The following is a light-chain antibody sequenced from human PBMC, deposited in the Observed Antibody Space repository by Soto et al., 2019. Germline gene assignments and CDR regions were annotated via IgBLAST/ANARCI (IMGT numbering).Light chain of an antibody. J-gene: IGKJ1*01. CDR2: GAS. Sequence: EIVMTQSPATLSVSPGERATLSCRASQSVGSNLAWYQQKPGQAPRLLIYGASTRATGIPARFSGSGSGTEFTLTISSLQSEDFVVYYCQQYNNWRTFGQGTKVDIK. V-gene: IGKV3-15*01. CDR3: QQYNNWRT. CDR1: QSVGSN.